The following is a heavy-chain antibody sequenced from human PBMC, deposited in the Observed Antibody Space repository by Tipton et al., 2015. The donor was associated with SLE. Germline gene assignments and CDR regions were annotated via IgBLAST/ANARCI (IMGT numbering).Heavy chain of an antibody. D-gene: IGHD6-19*01. Sequence: TLSLTCTVSGGSVSSGTYYWTWIRQPPGKGLEWIGEIYHSGSTNYNPSLKSRVTISVDTSKNQFSLKLSSVTAADTAVYYCAREVAGTMEAFDIWGQGTVVTVSS. CDR2: IYHSGST. J-gene: IGHJ3*02. V-gene: IGHV4-61*01. CDR1: GGSVSSGTYY. CDR3: AREVAGTMEAFDI.